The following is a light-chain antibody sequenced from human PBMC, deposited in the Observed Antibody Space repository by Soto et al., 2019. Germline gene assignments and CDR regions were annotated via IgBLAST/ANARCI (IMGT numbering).Light chain of an antibody. CDR2: GAS. J-gene: IGKJ1*01. CDR3: QQFHYWWT. V-gene: IGKV3-15*01. Sequence: EIVLTQSPATLSLSPGERATLSCRASQSVSTYLAWYQQKPGQAPRLLIYGASTRATGIPARFSGSGSGTEFTLTISSLQSEDFAFYYCQQFHYWWTFGQGTKVDIK. CDR1: QSVSTY.